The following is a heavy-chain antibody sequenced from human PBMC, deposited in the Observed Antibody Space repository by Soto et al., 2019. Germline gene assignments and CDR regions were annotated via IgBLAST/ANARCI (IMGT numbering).Heavy chain of an antibody. CDR2: IWYDGSNK. J-gene: IGHJ6*03. Sequence: GGSLRLSCAASGFTFSSYGMHWVRQAPGKGLEWVAVIWYDGSNKYYADSVKGRFTISRDNSKNTLYLQMNSLRAEDTAVYYCARDLSGYNYMDVWGKGTTVTVSS. V-gene: IGHV3-33*01. CDR1: GFTFSSYG. CDR3: ARDLSGYNYMDV. D-gene: IGHD6-13*01.